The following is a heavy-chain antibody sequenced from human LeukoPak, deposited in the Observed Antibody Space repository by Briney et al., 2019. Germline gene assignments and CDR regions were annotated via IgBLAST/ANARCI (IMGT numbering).Heavy chain of an antibody. CDR2: INHSGST. D-gene: IGHD3-10*01. CDR3: ARHMYYYGSGSYLLP. Sequence: SETLSLTCAVYGGSFSGYYWSWIRQPPGKGLEWIGEINHSGSTNYNPSLKSRVTISVDTSKNQFSLKLSSVTAADTAVYYCARHMYYYGSGSYLLPWGQGTLVTVSS. J-gene: IGHJ5*02. CDR1: GGSFSGYY. V-gene: IGHV4-34*01.